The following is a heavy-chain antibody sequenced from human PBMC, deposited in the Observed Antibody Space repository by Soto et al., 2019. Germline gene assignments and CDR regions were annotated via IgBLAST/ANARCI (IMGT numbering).Heavy chain of an antibody. J-gene: IGHJ3*02. CDR1: GFTFSSYA. Sequence: QVQLVESGGGVVQPGRSLRLSCAASGFTFSSYAMHWVRQAPGKGLEWVAVISYDGSNKYYADSVKGRFTISRDNSKNTLYLQMNSLRAEDTAVYYCAREGEGGDFWSGYRRAFDIWGQGTMVTVSS. V-gene: IGHV3-30-3*01. D-gene: IGHD3-3*01. CDR3: AREGEGGDFWSGYRRAFDI. CDR2: ISYDGSNK.